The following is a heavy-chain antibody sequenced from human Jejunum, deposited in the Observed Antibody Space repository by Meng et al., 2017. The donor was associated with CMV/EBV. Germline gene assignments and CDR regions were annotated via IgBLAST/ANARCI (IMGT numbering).Heavy chain of an antibody. D-gene: IGHD1-14*01. J-gene: IGHJ4*02. CDR2: IYESGST. CDR1: GDSISRGDSY. Sequence: QVQLQESGPGLVKPSQTLYRTCCVSGDSISRGDSYWSWIRQPPGKGLEWIGYIYESGSTSYNPSLESRVTISVDTSKNQFSLKVMSVTAADTAVYYCAREGTNSYYFDYWGQGTLVTVSS. V-gene: IGHV4-30-4*01. CDR3: AREGTNSYYFDY.